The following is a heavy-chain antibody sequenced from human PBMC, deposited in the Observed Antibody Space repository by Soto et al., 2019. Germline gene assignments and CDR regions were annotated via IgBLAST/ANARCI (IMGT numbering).Heavy chain of an antibody. CDR2: INSDGSST. CDR3: ARAARGGWLQLDI. V-gene: IGHV3-74*01. J-gene: IGHJ3*02. Sequence: EVQLVESGGGLVQPGGSLRLSCAASGFTFSSYWMHWVRQAPGKGLVWVSSINSDGSSTSYADSVKGRFTISRDNAKNTLYLQMNSLRAEDTAVYYCARAARGGWLQLDIWGQGTIVTVSS. D-gene: IGHD5-12*01. CDR1: GFTFSSYW.